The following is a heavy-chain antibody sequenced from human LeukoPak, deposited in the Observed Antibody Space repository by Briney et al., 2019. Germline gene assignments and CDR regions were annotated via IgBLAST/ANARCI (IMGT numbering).Heavy chain of an antibody. CDR1: RYTFTDYY. D-gene: IGHD5-12*01. CDR3: ANWAATIRNFNY. J-gene: IGHJ4*02. CDR2: IDPNSGGT. Sequence: GASVKVSCKASRYTFTDYYIHWVRQAPGQGLEWMGWIDPNSGGTNFAQKFQGRVTMTTDTSITTAYMELTRLRSDDTAVYYCANWAATIRNFNYWGQGTLVTVSS. V-gene: IGHV1-2*02.